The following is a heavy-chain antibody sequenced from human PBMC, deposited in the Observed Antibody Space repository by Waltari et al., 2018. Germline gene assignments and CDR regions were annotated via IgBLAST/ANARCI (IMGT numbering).Heavy chain of an antibody. J-gene: IGHJ4*02. CDR1: GYTFPSYY. V-gene: IGHV1-46*01. Sequence: QVQLVQSGAEVKKPGASVKVSCKASGYTFPSYYMHWVRKAPGQGLEWMGIINPSGGSTSYAQKFQGRVTMTRDTSTSTVYMELSSLRSEDTAVYYCARDQEAGFFDYWGQGTLVTVSS. CDR3: ARDQEAGFFDY. CDR2: INPSGGST.